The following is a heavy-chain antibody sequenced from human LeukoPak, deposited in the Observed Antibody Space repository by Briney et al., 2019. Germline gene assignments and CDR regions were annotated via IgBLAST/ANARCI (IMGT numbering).Heavy chain of an antibody. CDR3: PLPGITFRGVIVMLADY. CDR1: GFTFSSYA. CDR2: ISGSGGST. D-gene: IGHD3-16*02. Sequence: GGSLRLSCAASGFTFSSYAMSWVRQAPGKGLEWVSAISGSGGSTYYADSVKGRFTISRDNSKNTLYLQVNSLRDEDTAVYYCPLPGITFRGVIVMLADYWGQPTLVTVSS. V-gene: IGHV3-23*01. J-gene: IGHJ4*02.